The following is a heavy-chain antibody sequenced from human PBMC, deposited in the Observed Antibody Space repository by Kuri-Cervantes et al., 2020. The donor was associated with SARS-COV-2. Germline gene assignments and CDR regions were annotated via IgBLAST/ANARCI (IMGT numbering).Heavy chain of an antibody. J-gene: IGHJ5*02. CDR1: GDSISSYF. V-gene: IGHV4-59*06. D-gene: IGHD1-26*01. CDR2: IYYSGST. CDR3: ARDRRLIVGASYWFDP. Sequence: SETLSLTCTVSGDSISSYFWSWVWQPAGKGLEWIGYIYYSGSTYYNPSLKSRVTISVDTSKNQFSLKLSSVTAADTAVYYCARDRRLIVGASYWFDPWGQGTLVTVSS.